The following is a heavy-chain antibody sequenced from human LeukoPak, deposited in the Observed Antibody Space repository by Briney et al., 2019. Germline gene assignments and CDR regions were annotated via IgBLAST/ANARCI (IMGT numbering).Heavy chain of an antibody. J-gene: IGHJ4*02. D-gene: IGHD2-2*01. CDR3: AKAPSVSSSSTSCCIDY. CDR2: IRYDGSNK. CDR1: GYTFTSYG. V-gene: IGHV3-30*02. Sequence: SCKASGYTFTSYGISWVRQAPGKGLEWVAFIRYDGSNKYYADSVKGRFTISRDNSKNTLYLQMNSLRAEDTAVYYCAKAPSVSSSSTSCCIDYWGQGTLVTVSS.